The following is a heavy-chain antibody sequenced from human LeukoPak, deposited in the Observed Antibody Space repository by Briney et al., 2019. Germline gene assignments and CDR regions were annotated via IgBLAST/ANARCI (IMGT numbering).Heavy chain of an antibody. J-gene: IGHJ4*02. D-gene: IGHD3-22*01. Sequence: SETLSLTCTVSGGSISSSSYYWGWIRQPPGKWLEWIGRIYYSGSTYYNPSLKIRVTISVDTSKNQFSLNLSSVTAADTAVYYCARLYYDSSGYYQICYFDYWGQGTLVTVSS. CDR3: ARLYYDSSGYYQICYFDY. CDR1: GGSISSSSYY. CDR2: IYYSGST. V-gene: IGHV4-39*01.